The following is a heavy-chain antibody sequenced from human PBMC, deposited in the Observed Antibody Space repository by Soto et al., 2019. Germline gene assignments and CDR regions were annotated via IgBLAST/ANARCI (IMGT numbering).Heavy chain of an antibody. CDR1: CGSSSGYY. D-gene: IGHD1-7*01. V-gene: IGHV4-34*01. CDR2: INHSGST. J-gene: IGHJ5*02. Sequence: PSDTLTRTCAVYCGSSSGYYCSCIRQPPGKWLEWIGEINHSGSTNYNPSLKSRVTISGDKSKNQFSLKLSSVTAADTAVYYCARDKFSGTTSSNWFDPWGQGTLVTVAS. CDR3: ARDKFSGTTSSNWFDP.